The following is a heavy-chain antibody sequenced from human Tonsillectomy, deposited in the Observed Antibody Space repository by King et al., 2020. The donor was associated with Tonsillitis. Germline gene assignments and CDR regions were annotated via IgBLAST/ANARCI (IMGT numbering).Heavy chain of an antibody. D-gene: IGHD3-9*01. V-gene: IGHV3-30*03. CDR2: LSYDEENK. Sequence: VQLVESGGGVVQPGRSLRLSCEGSGFTFSTYGLHWVRQAPGKGLEWVAVLSYDEENKYYADSVKGRFTISRDNSKNTLYLQMNSLRTEDTAVYYCARGTPRKYNSLSGFHNYGMYVGGGGTTVTGS. CDR3: ARGTPRKYNSLSGFHNYGMYV. CDR1: GFTFSTYG. J-gene: IGHJ6*02.